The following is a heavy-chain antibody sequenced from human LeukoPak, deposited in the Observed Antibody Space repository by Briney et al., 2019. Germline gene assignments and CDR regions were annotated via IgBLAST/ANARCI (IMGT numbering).Heavy chain of an antibody. CDR3: ASHTAMVDYYYYYGMDV. D-gene: IGHD5-18*01. Sequence: GESLKISCKGSGYSFTSYWIGWVRQMPGKGLEWMGIIYPGDSDTRYSPSFQGQVTISADKSISTAYLQWSSLKASDTAMYYCASHTAMVDYYYYYGMDVWGQGTTVTVS. CDR2: IYPGDSDT. J-gene: IGHJ6*02. CDR1: GYSFTSYW. V-gene: IGHV5-51*01.